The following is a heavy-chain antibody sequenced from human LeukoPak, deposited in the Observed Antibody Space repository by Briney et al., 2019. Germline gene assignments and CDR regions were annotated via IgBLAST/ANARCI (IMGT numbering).Heavy chain of an antibody. CDR1: GFTFSSYG. CDR3: ARPHDSSGYYRYWFDY. V-gene: IGHV3-33*01. D-gene: IGHD3-22*01. Sequence: PGRSLRLSCAASGFTFSSYGMHWVRQAPGKGLEWMAVIWYDGSNKYYADSVKGRFTISRDNSKNTLYLQMNSLRAEDTAVYYCARPHDSSGYYRYWFDYWGQGTLVTVSS. J-gene: IGHJ4*02. CDR2: IWYDGSNK.